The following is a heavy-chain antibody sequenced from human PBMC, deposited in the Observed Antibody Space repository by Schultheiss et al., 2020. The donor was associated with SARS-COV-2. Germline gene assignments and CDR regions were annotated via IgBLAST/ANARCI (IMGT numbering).Heavy chain of an antibody. CDR3: ARQGSGWYAYFQH. V-gene: IGHV4-34*01. CDR1: GGSISSYY. Sequence: SQTLSLTCTVSGGSISSYYWSWIRQPPGKGLEWIGEINHSGSTNYNPSLKSRVTISVDTSKNQFSLKLSSVTAADTAVYYCARQGSGWYAYFQHWGQGTLVTVSS. J-gene: IGHJ1*01. CDR2: INHSGST. D-gene: IGHD6-19*01.